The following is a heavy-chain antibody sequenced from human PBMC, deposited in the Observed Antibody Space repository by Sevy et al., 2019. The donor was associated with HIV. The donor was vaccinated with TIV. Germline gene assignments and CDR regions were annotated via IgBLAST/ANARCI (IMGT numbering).Heavy chain of an antibody. CDR3: ASLPNNYYDTSGSSGDDAFDL. J-gene: IGHJ3*01. CDR1: RFTFNNYG. Sequence: GGSLRLSCAASRFTFNNYGMHWVRQAPGKGLEWVAVIWNDQINKHYSDSVKGRFTISRDNSKNTLYLQMNSLRAEDTAVYYCASLPNNYYDTSGSSGDDAFDLWGRGTMVTVSS. CDR2: IWNDQINK. D-gene: IGHD3-22*01. V-gene: IGHV3-33*03.